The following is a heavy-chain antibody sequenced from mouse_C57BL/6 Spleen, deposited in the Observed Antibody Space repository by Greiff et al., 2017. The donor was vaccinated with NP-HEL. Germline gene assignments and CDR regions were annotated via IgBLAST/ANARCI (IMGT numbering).Heavy chain of an antibody. J-gene: IGHJ2*01. CDR2: INYDGSST. D-gene: IGHD3-3*01. CDR3: ARGRDYYFDY. V-gene: IGHV5-16*01. CDR1: GFTFSDYY. Sequence: EVQLVESEGGLVQPGSSMKLSCTASGFTFSDYYMAWVRQVPEKGLEWVANINYDGSSTYYLDSLKSRFIISRDNAKNILYLQMSSLKSEDTATYYCARGRDYYFDYWGQGTTLTVSS.